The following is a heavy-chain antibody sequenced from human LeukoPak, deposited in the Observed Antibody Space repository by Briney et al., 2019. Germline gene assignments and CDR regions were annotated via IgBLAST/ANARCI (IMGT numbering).Heavy chain of an antibody. CDR2: INPNSGGT. CDR3: ARVEGYCSSTSCYNYYYGMDV. Sequence: ASVKVSCKASGYTFTGYYMHWVRQAPGQGLEWMGLINPNSGGTNYAQKFQGRVTMTRDTSISTAYMELSRLRSDDTAVYYCARVEGYCSSTSCYNYYYGMDVWGQGTTVTVSS. V-gene: IGHV1-2*02. D-gene: IGHD2-2*02. CDR1: GYTFTGYY. J-gene: IGHJ6*02.